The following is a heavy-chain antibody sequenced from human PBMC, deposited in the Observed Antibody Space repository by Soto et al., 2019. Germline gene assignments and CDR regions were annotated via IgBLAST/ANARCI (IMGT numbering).Heavy chain of an antibody. CDR3: SRAYSDAFDI. D-gene: IGHD2-15*01. V-gene: IGHV3-11*01. CDR2: ISSSGNGI. CDR1: GFTFSGYY. Sequence: SLCLTCAASGFTFSGYYMTWCRQDPGKGLGWVSYISSSGNGIYYADSVRGRFTISRDNAKNSVYLQMSSLRAEDTAVYYCSRAYSDAFDIWGQGTMVTVSS. J-gene: IGHJ3*02.